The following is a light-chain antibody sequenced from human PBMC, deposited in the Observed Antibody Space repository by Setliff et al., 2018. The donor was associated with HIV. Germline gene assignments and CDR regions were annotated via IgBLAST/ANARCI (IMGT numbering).Light chain of an antibody. Sequence: QSALAQPASVSGSPGQSITISCTGTSSDIGRYNLVSWYQQYPGKAPKLMIYQATKRPSGVSNRSSGSKSGNTASLTISGLQAKDEADYYCCSNTGSNTYVFGSGTKVTVL. CDR1: SSDIGRYNL. CDR3: CSNTGSNTYV. J-gene: IGLJ1*01. CDR2: QAT. V-gene: IGLV2-23*01.